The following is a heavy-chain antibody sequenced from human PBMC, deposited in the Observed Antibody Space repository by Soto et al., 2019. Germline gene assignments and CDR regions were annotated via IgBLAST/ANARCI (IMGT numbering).Heavy chain of an antibody. CDR3: ATNPTVGYYGMDV. Sequence: GASVKVSCKASGGTFSSYAISWMRQAPGQGLEWMGGIIPIFGTANYAQKFQGRVTITADESTSTAYMELSSLRSEDTAVYYCATNPTVGYYGMDVWGQGTTVTVSS. CDR2: IIPIFGTA. D-gene: IGHD4-17*01. J-gene: IGHJ6*02. CDR1: GGTFSSYA. V-gene: IGHV1-69*13.